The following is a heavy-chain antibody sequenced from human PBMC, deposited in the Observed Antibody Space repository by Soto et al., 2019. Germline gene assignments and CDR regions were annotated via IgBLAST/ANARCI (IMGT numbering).Heavy chain of an antibody. D-gene: IGHD3-3*01. Sequence: PGGSLRLSCAASGFTFSSFVMSWVRQAPGKGLEWVSAISGSGGSTYYADSVKGRFTISRDNSKNTLYLQMNSLRAEDTAVYYCAKDRPTTIFGVVISTGIDYWGQGTLVTVSS. CDR2: ISGSGGST. CDR3: AKDRPTTIFGVVISTGIDY. J-gene: IGHJ4*02. V-gene: IGHV3-23*01. CDR1: GFTFSSFV.